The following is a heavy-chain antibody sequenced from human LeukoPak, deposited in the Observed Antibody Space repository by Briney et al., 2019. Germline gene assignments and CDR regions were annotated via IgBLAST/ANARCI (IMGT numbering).Heavy chain of an antibody. CDR1: GYTFTGYY. J-gene: IGHJ4*02. CDR2: INPNSGGT. V-gene: IGHV1-2*02. Sequence: GASVKVSCKASGYTFTGYYMHWVRQAPGQGLEWMGWINPNSGGTNYAQKFQGRVTMTRDTSISTAYMELSRLRSDDTAVYYCARDPRLLDSDYDLRYWGQGTLVTVSS. CDR3: ARDPRLLDSDYDLRY. D-gene: IGHD5-12*01.